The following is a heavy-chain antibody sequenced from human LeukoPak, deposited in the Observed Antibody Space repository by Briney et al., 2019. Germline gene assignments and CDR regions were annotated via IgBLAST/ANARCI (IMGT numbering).Heavy chain of an antibody. J-gene: IGHJ5*02. Sequence: ASVKVSCKASGYTFTGHYMHWVRQAPGQGLEWMGWINPNSGGTNYAQKFQGRVTMTRDTSISTAYMELSRLRSDDTAVYYCARGLAMVRGVRSSWFDPWGQGTLVTVSS. V-gene: IGHV1-2*02. CDR2: INPNSGGT. CDR1: GYTFTGHY. CDR3: ARGLAMVRGVRSSWFDP. D-gene: IGHD3-10*01.